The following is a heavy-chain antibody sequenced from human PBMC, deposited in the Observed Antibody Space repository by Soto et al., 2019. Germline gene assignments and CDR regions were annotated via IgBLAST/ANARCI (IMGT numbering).Heavy chain of an antibody. CDR1: GYSFTNND. J-gene: IGHJ5*02. CDR2: MNPGSGDT. CDR3: ARMATFGSLNWFDP. Sequence: GASVKVYCKASGYSFTNNDVSWVRQATGQGLEWMGWMNPGSGDTGYAQKFQGRVTMTRDISIATAYMELSSLRSDDTAIYYCARMATFGSLNWFDPWGQGTLVTSPQ. D-gene: IGHD3-16*01. V-gene: IGHV1-8*01.